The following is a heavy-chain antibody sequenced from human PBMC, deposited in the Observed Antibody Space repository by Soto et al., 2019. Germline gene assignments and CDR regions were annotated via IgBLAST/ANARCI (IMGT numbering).Heavy chain of an antibody. CDR3: ARGGRDGYNYAFDI. CDR2: INHSGST. CDR1: GGSFSGYY. V-gene: IGHV4-34*01. D-gene: IGHD5-12*01. J-gene: IGHJ3*02. Sequence: SETLSLTCAVYGGSFSGYYWSWIRQPPGKGLEWIGEINHSGSTNYNPSLKSRVTISLATSKNHFSLKLSSVTAADTAVYYCARGGRDGYNYAFDIWGQGTMVTVSS.